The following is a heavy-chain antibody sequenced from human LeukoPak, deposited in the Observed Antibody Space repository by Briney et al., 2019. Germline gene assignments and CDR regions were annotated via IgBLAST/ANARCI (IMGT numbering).Heavy chain of an antibody. V-gene: IGHV3-30*18. CDR1: GFTFSSYG. J-gene: IGHJ3*02. D-gene: IGHD6-19*01. CDR2: ASYDGSNT. CDR3: AKSPIAVAARGAFDI. Sequence: GRSLRLSCAVSGFTFSSYGMHWVRQAPGKGLEWVAVASYDGSNTYYADSVKGRFTISRDNSKDTLYLQMNSLRAEDTAVYYCAKSPIAVAARGAFDIWGQGTMVTVSS.